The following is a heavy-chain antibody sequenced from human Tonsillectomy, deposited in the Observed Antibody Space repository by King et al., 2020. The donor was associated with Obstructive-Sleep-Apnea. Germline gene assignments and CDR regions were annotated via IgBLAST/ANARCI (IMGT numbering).Heavy chain of an antibody. CDR3: AIDGDGYEYYFDY. V-gene: IGHV3-30*04. CDR1: GFTFSSYA. CDR2: ISYDGSNK. D-gene: IGHD5-12*01. J-gene: IGHJ4*02. Sequence: VQLVESGGGVVQPGRSLRLSCAASGFTFSSYAMHWVRQAPGKGLEWVAVISYDGSNKYYADSVKGRFTISRDNSKNTLYLQMNSLRAEDTAVYYCAIDGDGYEYYFDYWGQGTLVTVSS.